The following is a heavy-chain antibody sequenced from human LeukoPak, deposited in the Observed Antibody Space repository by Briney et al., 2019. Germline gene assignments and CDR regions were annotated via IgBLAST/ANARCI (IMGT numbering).Heavy chain of an antibody. CDR1: GITLSNYG. V-gene: IGHV3-23*01. D-gene: IGHD3-22*01. J-gene: IGHJ4*02. CDR3: AKRGVVIRVILVGFHKEAYYFDS. Sequence: GGSLRLSCAGSGITLSNYGMSWVRQLPGKGLEWVAGIRGSGRTTNYADSVRGRFTISRDNSKNTLYLQMSSLRAEDTAVYFCAKRGVVIRVILVGFHKEAYYFDSWGQGALVTVSS. CDR2: IRGSGRTT.